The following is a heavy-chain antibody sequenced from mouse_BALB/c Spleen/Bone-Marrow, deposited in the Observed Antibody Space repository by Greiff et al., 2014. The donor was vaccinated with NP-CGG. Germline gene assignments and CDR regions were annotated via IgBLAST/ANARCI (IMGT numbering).Heavy chain of an antibody. CDR1: GFTFSSYA. J-gene: IGHJ4*01. CDR3: ARAYRYDGGYYYAMDY. D-gene: IGHD2-14*01. Sequence: EVKLMESGGGSVKPGGSLKLSCAASGFTFSSYAMSWVRQSPKKRLEWVAEISSGGSYTYYPDTVTGRFTISRDNAKNTLYLEMSSLRSEDTAMYYCARAYRYDGGYYYAMDYWGQGTSVTVSS. CDR2: ISSGGSYT. V-gene: IGHV5-9-4*01.